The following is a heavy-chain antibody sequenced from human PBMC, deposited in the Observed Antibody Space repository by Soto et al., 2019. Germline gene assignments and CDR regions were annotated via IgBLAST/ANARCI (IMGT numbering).Heavy chain of an antibody. D-gene: IGHD3-3*01. J-gene: IGHJ6*02. CDR2: INPSSGNT. Sequence: QVQLVQSGAEVKKPGASVKVSCKASGYSFTRHDINWVRQAPGQGLEWMGWINPSSGNTGYAQRFLGRLTMTTYTFASTAYNDLSGLKSEDTAIYYCAREVNLFSGVIVFYGMEVWGQGTTVTVPS. CDR3: AREVNLFSGVIVFYGMEV. CDR1: GYSFTRHD. V-gene: IGHV1-8*01.